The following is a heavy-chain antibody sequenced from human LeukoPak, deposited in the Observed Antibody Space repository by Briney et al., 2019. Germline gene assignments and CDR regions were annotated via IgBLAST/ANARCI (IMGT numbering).Heavy chain of an antibody. J-gene: IGHJ6*03. Sequence: GGSLRLSCAASGFTFSSSGMSWVRQAPGKGLEWVGRIKSKVEGGTTDYAAPAKGRFTISRDDSKNVLFLQMNSLKSEDTAIYXXXXXXXXXGSFYYYYYMDFWGTGTTVTISS. D-gene: IGHD3-10*01. CDR3: XXXXXXXGSFYYYYYMDF. CDR2: IKSKVEGGTT. V-gene: IGHV3-15*01. CDR1: GFTFSSSG.